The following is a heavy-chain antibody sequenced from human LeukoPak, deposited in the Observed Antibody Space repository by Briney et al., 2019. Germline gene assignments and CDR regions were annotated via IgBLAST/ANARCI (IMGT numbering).Heavy chain of an antibody. CDR1: GFTFSSYS. V-gene: IGHV3-21*01. Sequence: PGGSLRLSCAASGFTFSSYSMNWVRQAPGKGLEWVSSISSSSGYIYYADSVKGRFTISRDTSNNTLYLQMNSLTAEDTAVYYCAKDPPITGTGFDYWGRGTLVTVSS. D-gene: IGHD1-20*01. CDR3: AKDPPITGTGFDY. CDR2: ISSSSGYI. J-gene: IGHJ4*02.